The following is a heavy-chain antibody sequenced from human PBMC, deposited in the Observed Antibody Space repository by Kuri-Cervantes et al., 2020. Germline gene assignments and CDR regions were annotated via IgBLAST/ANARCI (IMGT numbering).Heavy chain of an antibody. Sequence: ASVKVSCKASGYTFTSYAMHWVRQAPGQRLEWMGWSNAGNGNTKYSQKLQGRVTMTTDTSTSTAYMELRSLRSDDTAVYYCARRYYGSGSYWEFDYWGQGTLVTVSS. D-gene: IGHD3-10*01. CDR3: ARRYYGSGSYWEFDY. CDR2: SNAGNGNT. CDR1: GYTFTSYA. J-gene: IGHJ4*02. V-gene: IGHV1-3*01.